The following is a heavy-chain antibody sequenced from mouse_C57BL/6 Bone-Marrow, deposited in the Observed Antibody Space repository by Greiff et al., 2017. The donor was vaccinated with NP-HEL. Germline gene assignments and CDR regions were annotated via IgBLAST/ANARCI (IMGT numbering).Heavy chain of an antibody. V-gene: IGHV1-82*01. J-gene: IGHJ2*01. CDR2: IYPGDGDT. CDR3: ARAGRYPLFDY. D-gene: IGHD1-1*01. CDR1: GYAFTSSW. Sequence: VQLQPSGPELVKPGASVKISCKASGYAFTSSWVNWVKQRPGKGLEWIGRIYPGDGDTNYNGKFKGKATLTADKSSSTAYMQLSSLTSEDSAVYFCARAGRYPLFDYWGQGTTLTVSS.